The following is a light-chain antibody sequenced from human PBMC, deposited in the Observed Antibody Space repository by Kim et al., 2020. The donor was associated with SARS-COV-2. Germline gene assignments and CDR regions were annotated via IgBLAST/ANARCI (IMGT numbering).Light chain of an antibody. J-gene: IGLJ3*02. V-gene: IGLV2-11*01. CDR1: SSDVGGYNY. CDR2: GVS. CDR3: CSYAGSYTLV. Sequence: GQSVTISCTGTSSDVGGYNYVSWYQQHPGKAPKLLIYGVSKRPSGVPDRFSGSKSGNTASLTISGLQAEDEADYYCCSYAGSYTLVFGGWTQLTVL.